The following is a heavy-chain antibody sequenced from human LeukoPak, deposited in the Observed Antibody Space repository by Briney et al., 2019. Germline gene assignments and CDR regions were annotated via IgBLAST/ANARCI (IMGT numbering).Heavy chain of an antibody. J-gene: IGHJ4*02. V-gene: IGHV3-30*02. CDR1: GFTFSSYG. D-gene: IGHD6-6*01. CDR3: AKDRGSSPTFDY. CDR2: IRYDGSNK. Sequence: GGSLRLSCAASGFTFSSYGMHWVRQAPGKGLEWVAFIRYDGSNKYYADSVKGRFTISRDNSKNTLYLQMNSLRAEDTAVYYYAKDRGSSPTFDYWGQGTLVTVSS.